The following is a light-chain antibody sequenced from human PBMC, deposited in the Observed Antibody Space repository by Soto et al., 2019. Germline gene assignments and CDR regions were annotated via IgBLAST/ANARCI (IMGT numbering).Light chain of an antibody. CDR3: QQYDNFPLT. CDR1: QDISKS. J-gene: IGKJ5*01. CDR2: DAS. V-gene: IGKV1-33*01. Sequence: DIQMTQSPSSLSASVGDRVMITCQASQDISKSLNWFQQKPGKAPKVLIYDASNLETGVPSRFSGSGSGTDFSLTISSLQPEDIATYHCQQYDNFPLTFGQGTRLEIK.